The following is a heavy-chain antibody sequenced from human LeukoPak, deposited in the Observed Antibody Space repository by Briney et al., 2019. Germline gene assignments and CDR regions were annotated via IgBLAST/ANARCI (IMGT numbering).Heavy chain of an antibody. CDR2: ISGSGCST. D-gene: IGHD3-3*01. V-gene: IGHV3-23*01. CDR1: GFPFSSYA. Sequence: GGSLRLSCAASGFPFSSYAMSWVRQAPGKGLEWVSAISGSGCSTYYADSVKGRFTISRDNSKNTLYLQMNSLRAEDTAVYHCAKCGFLEWLLSSFFDYWGQGTLVTVSS. J-gene: IGHJ4*02. CDR3: AKCGFLEWLLSSFFDY.